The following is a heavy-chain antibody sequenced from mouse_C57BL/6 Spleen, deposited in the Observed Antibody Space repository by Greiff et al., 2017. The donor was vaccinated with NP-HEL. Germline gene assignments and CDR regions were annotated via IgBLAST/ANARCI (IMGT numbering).Heavy chain of an antibody. CDR1: GYTFTSYW. D-gene: IGHD2-3*01. J-gene: IGHJ3*01. V-gene: IGHV1-64*01. Sequence: VQLQQSGAELVKPGASVKLSCKASGYTFTSYWMHWVKQRPGQGLEWIGMIHPNSGSTNYNEKFKSKATLTVDKSSSTAYMQLSSLTSEDSAVYYWAREDDGYYETWFAYWGQGTLVTVSA. CDR3: AREDDGYYETWFAY. CDR2: IHPNSGST.